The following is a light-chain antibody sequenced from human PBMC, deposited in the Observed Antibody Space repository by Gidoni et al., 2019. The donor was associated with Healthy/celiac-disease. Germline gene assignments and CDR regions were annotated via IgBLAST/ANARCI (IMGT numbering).Light chain of an antibody. Sequence: DIQMTQSPSSLSVSVGDRVNITCRASQSISTYLNWYQQKPGKAPKLLIYAAPSLQSGVPSRFSGSGSGTVFTLTISSLQPEDFATYYCQQSYSTPLTFGGGTKVEIK. CDR1: QSISTY. J-gene: IGKJ4*01. CDR2: AAP. CDR3: QQSYSTPLT. V-gene: IGKV1-39*01.